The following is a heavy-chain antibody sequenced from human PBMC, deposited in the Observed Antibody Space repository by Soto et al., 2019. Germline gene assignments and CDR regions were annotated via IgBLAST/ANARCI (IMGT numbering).Heavy chain of an antibody. CDR2: IIPIFGTA. D-gene: IGHD2-21*02. V-gene: IGHV1-69*13. J-gene: IGHJ4*02. Sequence: SVKVSCKASGGTFSSYAISWVRQAPGQGLEWMGGIIPIFGTADYAQKFQGRVTITADESTSTAYMELSSLRSEDTAVYYCARDQYCGGDCYTTGSYWGQGTLVTVSS. CDR1: GGTFSSYA. CDR3: ARDQYCGGDCYTTGSY.